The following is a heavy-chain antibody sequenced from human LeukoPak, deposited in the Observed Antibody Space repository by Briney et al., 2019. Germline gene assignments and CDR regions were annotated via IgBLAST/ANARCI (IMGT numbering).Heavy chain of an antibody. CDR3: AKIIGVQQQLGDY. V-gene: IGHV3-30*18. D-gene: IGHD6-13*01. Sequence: GGSLRLSCAASGFTFSSYGMHWVRQAPGKGLEWVAVISYDGSNKYYADSVKGRFTISRDNSKNTLYLQMNSLRAEDTAVYYCAKIIGVQQQLGDYWGQGTLVTVSS. CDR1: GFTFSSYG. J-gene: IGHJ4*02. CDR2: ISYDGSNK.